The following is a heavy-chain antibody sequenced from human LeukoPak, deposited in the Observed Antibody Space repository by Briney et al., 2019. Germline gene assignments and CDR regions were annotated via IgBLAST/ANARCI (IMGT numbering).Heavy chain of an antibody. D-gene: IGHD6-13*01. Sequence: SETLSLTCTVSGGSISSYYWSWIRQAPGKGLEWNGYIYYSGSTNYNPSLKSRVTISVDTSKNQFSLKLSSVTAADTAVYYCARGSIAAAGTDFDYWGQGTLVTVSS. CDR3: ARGSIAAAGTDFDY. CDR2: IYYSGST. CDR1: GGSISSYY. J-gene: IGHJ4*02. V-gene: IGHV4-59*01.